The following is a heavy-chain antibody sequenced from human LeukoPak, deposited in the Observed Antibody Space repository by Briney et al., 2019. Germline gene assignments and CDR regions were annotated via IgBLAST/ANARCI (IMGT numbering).Heavy chain of an antibody. CDR1: EFDFSSHA. CDR3: ANEIRPNDY. J-gene: IGHJ4*02. D-gene: IGHD4-17*01. CDR2: ISISGSKT. V-gene: IGHV3-23*01. Sequence: GGSLRLSCAATEFDFSSHAMTWVRQAPGKGLEWVSAISISGSKTYYADSVKGRFTISRDNSKNTLYLQMNSLRAEDTAVYYCANEIRPNDYWGQGTQVTVSS.